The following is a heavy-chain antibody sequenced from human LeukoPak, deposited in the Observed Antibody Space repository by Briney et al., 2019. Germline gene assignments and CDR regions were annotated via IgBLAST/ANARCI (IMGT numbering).Heavy chain of an antibody. J-gene: IGHJ4*02. CDR3: ARNTGSDSWVYYFDY. CDR2: IYYSGSA. CDR1: GGSFSRYY. D-gene: IGHD1-26*01. V-gene: IGHV4-59*01. Sequence: SETLLLTCTVSGGSFSRYYWSWIRQPPGKGLEWIGYIYYSGSANYNPSLKSRVTISLDTSKHQFSLKLTSVTDADTAVYYCARNTGSDSWVYYFDYWGQGTLVTVSS.